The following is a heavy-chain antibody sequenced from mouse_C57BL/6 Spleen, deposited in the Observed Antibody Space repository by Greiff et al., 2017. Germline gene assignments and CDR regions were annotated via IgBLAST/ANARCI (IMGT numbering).Heavy chain of an antibody. CDR2: IDPSDSYT. CDR3: AREKTVLDY. D-gene: IGHD4-1*01. CDR1: GYTFTSYW. Sequence: QVHVKQPGAELVRPGTSVKLSCKASGYTFTSYWMHWVKQRPGQGLEWIGVIDPSDSYTNYNQKFKGKATLTVDTSSSTAYMQLSSLTSEDAAVYYCAREKTVLDYWGQGTTRTVSS. J-gene: IGHJ2*01. V-gene: IGHV1-59*01.